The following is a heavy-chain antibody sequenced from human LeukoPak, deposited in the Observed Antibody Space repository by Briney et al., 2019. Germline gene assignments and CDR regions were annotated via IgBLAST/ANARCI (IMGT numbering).Heavy chain of an antibody. Sequence: GGSLTLSRAASGFTFSSYGVRWARPAPGGGLEWGSGIRWNSGSIGYADSVKDRFTIARDNAKHPLYLRMNRLRAEDTALYYCAKGAYSGRYLFDYWGQGTLVTVPS. J-gene: IGHJ4*02. CDR2: IRWNSGSI. V-gene: IGHV3-9*01. CDR1: GFTFSSYG. CDR3: AKGAYSGRYLFDY. D-gene: IGHD1-26*01.